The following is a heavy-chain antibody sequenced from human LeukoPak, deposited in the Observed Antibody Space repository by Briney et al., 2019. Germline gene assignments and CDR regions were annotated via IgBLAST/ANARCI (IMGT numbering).Heavy chain of an antibody. D-gene: IGHD6-19*01. CDR3: ARFDSSGWYYFDY. J-gene: IGHJ4*02. CDR2: IYYSGST. Sequence: SGTRSLTCTVSGGSISSYYWSWIRQPPGKGLEWIGYIYYSGSTNYNPSLKSRVTISVDTSKNQFSLKLSSVTAADTAVYYCARFDSSGWYYFDYWGQGTLVTVSS. CDR1: GGSISSYY. V-gene: IGHV4-59*01.